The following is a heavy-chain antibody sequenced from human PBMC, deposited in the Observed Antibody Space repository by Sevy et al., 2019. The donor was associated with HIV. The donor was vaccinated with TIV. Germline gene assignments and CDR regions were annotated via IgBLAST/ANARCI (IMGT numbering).Heavy chain of an antibody. CDR1: GGSISSYY. V-gene: IGHV4-59*01. Sequence: SQTLSLTCTVSGGSISSYYWSWIRQPPGKGLEWIGYIYYSGSTNYNPSLKSRVTISVATSKNQFSLKLSSVTAADTAVYYCAGDKVVVVAATNWYFDLWGRGTLVTVSS. CDR3: AGDKVVVVAATNWYFDL. J-gene: IGHJ2*01. CDR2: IYYSGST. D-gene: IGHD2-15*01.